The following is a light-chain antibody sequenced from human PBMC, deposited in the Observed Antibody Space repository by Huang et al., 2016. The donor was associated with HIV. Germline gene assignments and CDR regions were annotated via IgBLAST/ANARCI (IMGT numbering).Light chain of an antibody. CDR1: QGISTW. V-gene: IGKV1D-12*01. Sequence: DIQMTQSPSSVSASVGDRVTITCRASQGISTWLVWYQQKPGRAPKFLIYGASELTPGVPSRFSCSGSGTDFTLTISSLQPEDFATYYCQQAHTFPLTFGGGTKVEMK. CDR2: GAS. CDR3: QQAHTFPLT. J-gene: IGKJ4*01.